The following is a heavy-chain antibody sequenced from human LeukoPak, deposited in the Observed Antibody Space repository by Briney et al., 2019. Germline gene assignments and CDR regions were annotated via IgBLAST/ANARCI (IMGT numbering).Heavy chain of an antibody. CDR3: ARETLYYGMDV. Sequence: GGSLRLSCAASGFTFSSYAMHWVRQAPGKGLEWVAVISYDGSNKYYADSVKGRFTISRDNSKDTLYLQMNSLRAEDTAVYYCARETLYYGMDVWGQGTTVTVSS. J-gene: IGHJ6*02. V-gene: IGHV3-30-3*01. CDR1: GFTFSSYA. CDR2: ISYDGSNK.